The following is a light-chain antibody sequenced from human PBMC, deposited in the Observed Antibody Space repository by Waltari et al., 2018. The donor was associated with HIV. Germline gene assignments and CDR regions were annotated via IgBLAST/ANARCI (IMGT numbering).Light chain of an antibody. CDR3: QQYYMTPPT. J-gene: IGKJ1*01. Sequence: DVVMTQSPDALKGSLGERVTIKCKSSQSVFSNSNKKSYLAWYQQRPGQTPNLLVYWATSRVSGVPARFSCSGSGTDFTLTINNLQAEDAAIYYCQQYYMTPPTFGQGTKVEI. CDR1: QSVFSNSNKKSY. V-gene: IGKV4-1*01. CDR2: WAT.